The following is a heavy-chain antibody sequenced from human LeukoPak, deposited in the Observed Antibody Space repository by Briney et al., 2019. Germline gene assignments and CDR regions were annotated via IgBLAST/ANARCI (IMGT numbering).Heavy chain of an antibody. CDR1: GGSISSGDYY. V-gene: IGHV4-30-4*01. J-gene: IGHJ5*02. CDR2: IYYSGST. D-gene: IGHD3-16*01. CDR3: ARDSRYLFFGGFDP. Sequence: PSETLSLTCTVSGGSISSGDYYWSWIRQPPGKGLEWIGYIYYSGSTYYNPSLKSRVTISVDTSKNQFSLKLSSVTAADTAVYYCARDSRYLFFGGFDPWGQGTLVTVSS.